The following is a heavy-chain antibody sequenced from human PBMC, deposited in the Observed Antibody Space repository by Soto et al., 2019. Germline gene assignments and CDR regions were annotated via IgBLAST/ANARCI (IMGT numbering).Heavy chain of an antibody. CDR3: ARTPDH. D-gene: IGHD2-15*01. J-gene: IGHJ4*02. V-gene: IGHV4-31*03. CDR1: GCSIRTGGYH. CDR2: IYYSGST. Sequence: QVQLQESGPGLVKPAQTLSLTCTVSGCSIRTGGYHWSWIRQHPGKRLEWIGYIYYSGSTYYNPSLQSRVTISVDTSKNQFSLKLSSVTAADTAVYYCARTPDHWGQGTLVTVSS.